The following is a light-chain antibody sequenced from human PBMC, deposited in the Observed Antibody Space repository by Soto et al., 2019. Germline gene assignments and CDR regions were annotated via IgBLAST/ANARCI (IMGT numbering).Light chain of an antibody. Sequence: EIVLTQSPGTLSLSPGERATLSCRADRSVSDTLLTWFQQKPGQAPRLLIFGASIRVTGIPDRFIGSGSGTDFTLTISRLEPEDFAVYYCQHYVTSLTTFGQGTKVDIK. V-gene: IGKV3-20*01. CDR2: GAS. CDR1: RSVSDTL. CDR3: QHYVTSLTT. J-gene: IGKJ1*01.